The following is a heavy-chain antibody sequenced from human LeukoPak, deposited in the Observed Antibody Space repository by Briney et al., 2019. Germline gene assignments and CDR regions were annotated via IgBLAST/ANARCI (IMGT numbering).Heavy chain of an antibody. CDR1: GFTFSSYS. D-gene: IGHD3-9*01. CDR3: SRVVDYDILTGLEY. Sequence: GGSLRLSCAASGFTFSSYSMNWVRQAPGKGLECVGFIRTKAHGGTTQYAASVKGRFTISRDDSKNIAYLEMNSLKSEDTAVYYCSRVVDYDILTGLEYWGQGTLVTVSS. V-gene: IGHV3-49*04. CDR2: IRTKAHGGTT. J-gene: IGHJ4*02.